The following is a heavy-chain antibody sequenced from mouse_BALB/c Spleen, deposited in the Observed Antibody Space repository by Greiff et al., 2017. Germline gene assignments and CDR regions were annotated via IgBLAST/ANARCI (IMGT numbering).Heavy chain of an antibody. CDR3: AREDGYYSLAY. CDR1: GYTFTSYV. CDR2: INPYNDGT. J-gene: IGHJ3*01. D-gene: IGHD2-3*01. V-gene: IGHV1-14*01. Sequence: LVESGPELVKPGASVKMSCKASGYTFTSYVMHWVKQKPGQGLEWIGYINPYNDGTKYNEKFKGKATLTSDKSSSTAYMELSSLTSEDSAVYYCAREDGYYSLAYWGQGTLVTVSA.